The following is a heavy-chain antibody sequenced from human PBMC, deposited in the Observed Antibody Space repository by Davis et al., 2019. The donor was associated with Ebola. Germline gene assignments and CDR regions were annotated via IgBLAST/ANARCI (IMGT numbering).Heavy chain of an antibody. CDR3: TRSYSAGYYGWYFDF. Sequence: GESLKISCRVSGFSFEDYAINWIRQAPGKGLEWVGLIRSTRFGGTPGFAASVKGRFTISRDDSNSIAYLQLNSLKTEDTAVYYCTRSYSAGYYGWYFDFWGQGTLVTVSS. J-gene: IGHJ4*02. CDR2: IRSTRFGGTP. V-gene: IGHV3-49*03. CDR1: GFSFEDYA. D-gene: IGHD1-26*01.